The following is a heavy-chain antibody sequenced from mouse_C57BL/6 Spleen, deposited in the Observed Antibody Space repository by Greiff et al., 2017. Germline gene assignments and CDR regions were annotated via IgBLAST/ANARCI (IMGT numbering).Heavy chain of an antibody. D-gene: IGHD3-2*02. Sequence: QLQLQQPGAELVMPGASVKLSCTASGYTFTSYWLHWVKQRPGQGLEWIGEIDPSDSYTNYNQKFKGKSTLTVDKSSSTAYMQLSSLTSEDSAVYYCARGLRQGAYWGQGTLVTVSA. J-gene: IGHJ3*01. CDR2: IDPSDSYT. V-gene: IGHV1-69*01. CDR1: GYTFTSYW. CDR3: ARGLRQGAY.